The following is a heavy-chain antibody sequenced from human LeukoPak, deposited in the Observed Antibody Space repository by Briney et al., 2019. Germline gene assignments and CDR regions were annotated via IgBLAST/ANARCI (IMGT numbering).Heavy chain of an antibody. CDR3: ATLTVTRDSSASYYYYYYMDV. CDR2: ISAYNGNT. Sequence: ASVKVSCKASGYTFTSYGISWVRQAPGQGLEWMGWISAYNGNTNYAQKLQGRVTMTTDTSTSTAYMELRSLRSDDTAVYYCATLTVTRDSSASYYYYYYMDVWGKGTTVTVSS. CDR1: GYTFTSYG. V-gene: IGHV1-18*01. D-gene: IGHD3-22*01. J-gene: IGHJ6*03.